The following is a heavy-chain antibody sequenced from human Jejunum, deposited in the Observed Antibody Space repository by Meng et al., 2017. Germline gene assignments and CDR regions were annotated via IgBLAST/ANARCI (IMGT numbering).Heavy chain of an antibody. Sequence: QVQLQQWGAGLLKPSETLFLTCAGYGGSFSGYYWTWIRQPPGKGLEWIGEINHSGSTNYNPSLKSRVTMSIDTSKIQFSLKLSSVTAADAAVYYCARYGGSGSYWHFDPWGRGTLVTVSS. J-gene: IGHJ2*01. D-gene: IGHD3-10*01. CDR1: GGSFSGYY. V-gene: IGHV4-34*01. CDR2: INHSGST. CDR3: ARYGGSGSYWHFDP.